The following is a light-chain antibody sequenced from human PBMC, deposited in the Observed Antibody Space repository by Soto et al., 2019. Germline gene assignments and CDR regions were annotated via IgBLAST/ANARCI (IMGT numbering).Light chain of an antibody. CDR1: QSVSGSY. J-gene: IGKJ5*01. V-gene: IGKV3-15*01. CDR3: QQYNNWPPIT. CDR2: GAS. Sequence: EIVLTQSPATLSLSPGERATLSCRASQSVSGSYLAWYQQKPGQAPRLLIYGASTRATGIPARFSGSGSGTEFTLTISSLQSEDFAVYYCQQYNNWPPITFGQGTRLEIK.